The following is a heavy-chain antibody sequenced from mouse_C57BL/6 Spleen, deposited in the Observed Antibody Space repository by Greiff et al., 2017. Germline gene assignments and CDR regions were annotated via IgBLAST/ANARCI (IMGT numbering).Heavy chain of an antibody. D-gene: IGHD1-1*01. Sequence: QVTLKESGPGILQPSQTLSLTCSFSGFSLSTFGMGVGWIRQPSGKGLEWLAHIWWDDDKYYNPALKSRLTISKDTSKNQVFLKIANVDTADTATYYCARIGFHYYGSSSYYFDYWGQGTTLTVSS. CDR3: ARIGFHYYGSSSYYFDY. CDR2: IWWDDDK. V-gene: IGHV8-8*01. J-gene: IGHJ2*01. CDR1: GFSLSTFGMG.